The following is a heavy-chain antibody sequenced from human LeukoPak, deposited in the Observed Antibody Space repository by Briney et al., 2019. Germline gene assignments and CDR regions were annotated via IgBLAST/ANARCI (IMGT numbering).Heavy chain of an antibody. CDR2: VYYSGST. D-gene: IGHD1-1*01. J-gene: IGHJ4*02. CDR1: GDFITAYY. CDR3: ANNTATVFDY. V-gene: IGHV4-59*01. Sequence: SETLSLTCTVSGDFITAYYWSWIRQPPGKGLEWIGYVYYSGSTEYNPSLRSRVTISLEMSKHQFSLNLTSVTAADTAVYYCANNTATVFDYWGQGALVTVSS.